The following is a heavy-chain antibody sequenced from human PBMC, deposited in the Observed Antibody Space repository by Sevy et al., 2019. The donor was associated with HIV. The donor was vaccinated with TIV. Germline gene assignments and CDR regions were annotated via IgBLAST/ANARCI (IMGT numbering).Heavy chain of an antibody. Sequence: GGSLRLSCTASGFTFGDYAMSWFRQAPGKGLERVGFIRSKAYGGTTEYAASVKGRFTISRDDSKSIAYLQMNSLKTEDTAVYYCTRGATGTTAPYYFDYWGQGTLVTVSS. V-gene: IGHV3-49*03. D-gene: IGHD1-1*01. CDR1: GFTFGDYA. J-gene: IGHJ4*02. CDR3: TRGATGTTAPYYFDY. CDR2: IRSKAYGGTT.